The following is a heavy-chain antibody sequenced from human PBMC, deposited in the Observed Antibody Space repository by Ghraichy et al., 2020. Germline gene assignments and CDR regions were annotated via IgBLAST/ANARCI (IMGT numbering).Heavy chain of an antibody. V-gene: IGHV3-23*01. J-gene: IGHJ6*02. CDR1: GFTFSSYA. Sequence: GGSLRLSCAASGFTFSSYAMSWVRQAPGKGLEWVSAISGSGGSTYYADSVKGRFTISRDNSKNTLYLQMNSLRAEDTAVYYCAKFEGYYYGSGSPLGMDVWGQGTTVTVSS. CDR3: AKFEGYYYGSGSPLGMDV. CDR2: ISGSGGST. D-gene: IGHD3-10*01.